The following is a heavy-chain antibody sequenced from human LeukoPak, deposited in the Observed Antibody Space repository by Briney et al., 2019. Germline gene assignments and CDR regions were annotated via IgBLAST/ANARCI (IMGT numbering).Heavy chain of an antibody. CDR2: ISSSSSYI. CDR3: ARMSRELDAFDI. CDR1: GFTFGSYS. Sequence: GGSLRLSCAASGFTFGSYSMNWVRQAPGKGLEWVSSISSSSSYIYYADSVKGRFTISRDNAKNSLYLQMNSLRAEDTAVYYCARMSRELDAFDIWGQGTMVTVSS. J-gene: IGHJ3*02. D-gene: IGHD1-26*01. V-gene: IGHV3-21*01.